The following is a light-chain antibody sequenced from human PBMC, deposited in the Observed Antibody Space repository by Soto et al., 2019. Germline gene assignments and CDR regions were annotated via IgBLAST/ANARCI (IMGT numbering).Light chain of an antibody. V-gene: IGKV3-20*01. Sequence: EIVMTQSPATLSVSPGERATLSCRASESIGSSLSWYQQKPGQAPRLLIYGTSSRATGIPDRFSGSGSGTDFTLTISRLEPEDFAVYYCQQYGSSPTWTFGQGTKVDIK. J-gene: IGKJ1*01. CDR1: ESIGSS. CDR3: QQYGSSPTWT. CDR2: GTS.